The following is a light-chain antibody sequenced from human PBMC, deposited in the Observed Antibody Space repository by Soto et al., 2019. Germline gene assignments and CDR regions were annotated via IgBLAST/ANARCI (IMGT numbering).Light chain of an antibody. V-gene: IGKV1-39*01. Sequence: EIPLTQSPSSLAASVGDRLTLTCRASRNVSIYLNWYQHKPGKGPTLLIHATSNLQIGVPSRFSGSGSGTEFTLTISSLEPEDFGTYYRQQSYKMPSFGQGTRLEI. CDR1: RNVSIY. CDR2: ATS. CDR3: QQSYKMPS. J-gene: IGKJ5*01.